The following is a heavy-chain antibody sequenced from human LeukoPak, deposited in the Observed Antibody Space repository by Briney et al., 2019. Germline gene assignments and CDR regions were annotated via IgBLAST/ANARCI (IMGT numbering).Heavy chain of an antibody. CDR2: ISYDGSNK. CDR3: ARDPEGEYYFDY. Sequence: LPGRSLRLSCAASGFTFSSYAMHWVRQAPGKGLEWVAVISYDGSNKYYADSVKGRLTISRDNSKNTLYLQMNSLRAEDTAVYYCARDPEGEYYFDYWGQGTLVTVSS. CDR1: GFTFSSYA. J-gene: IGHJ4*02. V-gene: IGHV3-30*04. D-gene: IGHD3-16*01.